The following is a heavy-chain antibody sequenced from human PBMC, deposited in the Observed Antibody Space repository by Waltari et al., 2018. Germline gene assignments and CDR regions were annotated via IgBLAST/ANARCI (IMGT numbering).Heavy chain of an antibody. J-gene: IGHJ6*03. CDR1: SGSLPGYH. CDR2: INHSGNT. D-gene: IGHD3-9*01. CDR3: ARGHPFTIVSPRYYYYYYMDV. Sequence: VHLQQWGAGLLKPSETLSLTCGVYSGSLPGYHWNWIRQAPGKGLEWIGDINHSGNTDYNPSLESRVTISADTSKNQFSLHLTSVTAADTAVYYCARGHPFTIVSPRYYYYYYMDVWDKGTAVTVSS. V-gene: IGHV4-34*01.